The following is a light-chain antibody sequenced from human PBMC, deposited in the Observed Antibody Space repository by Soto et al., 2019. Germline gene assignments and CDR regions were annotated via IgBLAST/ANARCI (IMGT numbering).Light chain of an antibody. CDR2: EVT. V-gene: IGLV2-14*01. CDR1: GSDIGSYNY. Sequence: QSALTQPASVSGSPGQSITISCTGTGSDIGSYNYVSWYQQHPGEAPNLILFEVTNRPSGVSDRFSGSKSGNTASLTISGLQAEDEADYYCSSYTSNSTPVVFGGGTQLTVL. J-gene: IGLJ2*01. CDR3: SSYTSNSTPVV.